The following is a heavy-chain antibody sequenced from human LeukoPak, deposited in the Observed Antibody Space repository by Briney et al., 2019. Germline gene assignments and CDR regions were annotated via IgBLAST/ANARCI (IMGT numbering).Heavy chain of an antibody. J-gene: IGHJ5*02. CDR3: ARLSSGIAARRGMYWFDP. D-gene: IGHD6-6*01. CDR2: IYTSGST. Sequence: SETLSLTCTVSGGSISSYYWSWIRQPPGKGLEWIGYIYTSGSTNYNPSLKSRVTISVDTSKNQFSLKLSSVTAADTAVYYCARLSSGIAARRGMYWFDPWGQGTLVTVSS. V-gene: IGHV4-4*09. CDR1: GGSISSYY.